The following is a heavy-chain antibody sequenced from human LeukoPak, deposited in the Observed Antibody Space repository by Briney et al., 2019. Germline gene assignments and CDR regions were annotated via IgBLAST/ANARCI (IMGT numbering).Heavy chain of an antibody. CDR1: GFTFSSYW. CDR3: AKDLDPGRSTSSFDY. Sequence: PGGSLRLSCAASGFTFSSYWMSWVRQAPGKGLEWVANIKQDGSGKYYVDSVKGRFTISRDNAKNSLYLQMNSLRAEDTAVYYCAKDLDPGRSTSSFDYWGQGTLVTVSS. J-gene: IGHJ4*02. D-gene: IGHD1-26*01. CDR2: IKQDGSGK. V-gene: IGHV3-7*03.